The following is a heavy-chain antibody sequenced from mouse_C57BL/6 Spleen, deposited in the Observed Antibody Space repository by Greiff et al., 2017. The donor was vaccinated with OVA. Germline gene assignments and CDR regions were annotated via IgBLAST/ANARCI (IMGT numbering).Heavy chain of an antibody. D-gene: IGHD2-5*01. CDR1: GFTFSDYG. Sequence: EVKLVESGGGLVKPGGSLKLSCAASGFTFSDYGMHWVRQAPEKGLEWVAYISSGSSTIYYADTVKGRFTISRDNAKNTLFLQMTSLRSEDTAMYYCARLSNSYAMDYWGQGTSVTVSS. CDR3: ARLSNSYAMDY. V-gene: IGHV5-17*01. CDR2: ISSGSSTI. J-gene: IGHJ4*01.